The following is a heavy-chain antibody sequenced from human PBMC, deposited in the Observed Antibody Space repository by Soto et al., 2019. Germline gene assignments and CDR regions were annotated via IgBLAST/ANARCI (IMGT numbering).Heavy chain of an antibody. CDR2: ITGSGGST. J-gene: IGHJ4*02. D-gene: IGHD3-3*01. CDR3: GKGSSSSRPYYFDY. CDR1: GFTFSTYA. Sequence: EVQLLESGGGLVQPGGSLRLSCAASGFTFSTYAMSWVRQAPGKGLEWVSAITGSGGSTYHADSVKGRFTISRDNSKNTLYLQMNGLRADDTAVYFCGKGSSSSRPYYFDYWGQGTLVTVSS. V-gene: IGHV3-23*01.